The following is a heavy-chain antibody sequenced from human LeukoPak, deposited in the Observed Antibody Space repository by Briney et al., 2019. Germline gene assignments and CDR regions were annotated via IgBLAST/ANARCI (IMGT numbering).Heavy chain of an antibody. V-gene: IGHV3-21*01. CDR3: ARGDRDLYCSSTSCYPVL. CDR2: ISSSSSYI. D-gene: IGHD2-2*01. Sequence: GGSLRLSCAASGFTFSSYSMNWVRQAPGKGLEWVSSISSSSSYIYYADSVKGRFSISRDNAKNSLYLQMNSLRAEDTAVYYCARGDRDLYCSSTSCYPVLGGQGTLVTVSS. CDR1: GFTFSSYS. J-gene: IGHJ4*02.